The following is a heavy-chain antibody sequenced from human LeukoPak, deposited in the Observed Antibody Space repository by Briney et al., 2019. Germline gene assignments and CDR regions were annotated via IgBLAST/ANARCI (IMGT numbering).Heavy chain of an antibody. Sequence: GGSLRLSCAASGFTFRSYAMSWVREAPGKGLEWVSAISGSGGSTYYADSVKGRFTISRDNSKNTLYLQMNSLRAEDTAVYYCAKDSAAAGIYWGQGTLVTVSS. J-gene: IGHJ4*02. CDR3: AKDSAAAGIY. D-gene: IGHD6-13*01. CDR2: ISGSGGST. V-gene: IGHV3-23*01. CDR1: GFTFRSYA.